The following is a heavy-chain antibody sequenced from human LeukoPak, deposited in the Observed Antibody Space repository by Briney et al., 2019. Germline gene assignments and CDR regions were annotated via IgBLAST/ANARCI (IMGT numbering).Heavy chain of an antibody. Sequence: SVKVSCKASVGTFSSYAISWVRQAPGQGLEWMGGIFPIFGTANNAQKFQGRVTITADEYTSTAYMELRSLRSEDTAVYYCASGEYIVVVTGIPSYFDYWGRGTLVTVSS. D-gene: IGHD2-21*02. CDR3: ASGEYIVVVTGIPSYFDY. V-gene: IGHV1-69*13. J-gene: IGHJ4*02. CDR2: IFPIFGTA. CDR1: VGTFSSYA.